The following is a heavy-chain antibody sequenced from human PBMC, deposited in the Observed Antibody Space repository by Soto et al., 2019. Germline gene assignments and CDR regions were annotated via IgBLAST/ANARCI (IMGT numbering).Heavy chain of an antibody. CDR3: ARDGIAARYYYYYYGMDV. Sequence: QVQLVESGGGVVQPGRSLRLSCAASGFTFSSYAMHWVRQAPGKGLEWVAVISYDGSNKYYADSVKGRFTISRDNSKNTLYLQMNGLRAEDTAVYYCARDGIAARYYYYYYGMDVWGQGTTVTVSS. CDR2: ISYDGSNK. J-gene: IGHJ6*02. D-gene: IGHD6-6*01. CDR1: GFTFSSYA. V-gene: IGHV3-30-3*01.